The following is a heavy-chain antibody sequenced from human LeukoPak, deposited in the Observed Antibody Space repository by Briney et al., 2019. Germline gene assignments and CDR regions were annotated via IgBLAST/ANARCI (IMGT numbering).Heavy chain of an antibody. V-gene: IGHV4-59*01. CDR1: GGSISSYY. J-gene: IGHJ4*02. D-gene: IGHD2-15*01. Sequence: ASETLSLTCTVSGGSISSYYWSWIRQPPGKGLEWIGYIYYSGSTNYNPSLKSRVTISVDTSKNQFSLKLSSVTAADTAVYYCAREPAHQIVFGYYFDYWGQGTLVTVSS. CDR3: AREPAHQIVFGYYFDY. CDR2: IYYSGST.